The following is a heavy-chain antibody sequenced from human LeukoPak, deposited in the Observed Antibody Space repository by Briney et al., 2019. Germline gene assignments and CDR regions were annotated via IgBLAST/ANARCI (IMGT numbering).Heavy chain of an antibody. CDR1: GFTASSNY. Sequence: GGSLRLSCAASGFTASSNYMSWVRQAPGKGLEWVSVIYTGGSTYYADSVKGRFTISRDNSKNALYLQMNSLRADDTAVYYCARDPSAVAGPYFDYWGQGTLVTVSS. D-gene: IGHD6-19*01. V-gene: IGHV3-66*01. CDR3: ARDPSAVAGPYFDY. CDR2: IYTGGST. J-gene: IGHJ4*02.